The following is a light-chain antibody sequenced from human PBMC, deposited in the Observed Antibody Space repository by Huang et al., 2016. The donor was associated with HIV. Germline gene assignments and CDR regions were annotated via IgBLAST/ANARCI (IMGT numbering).Light chain of an antibody. CDR3: QQYGSSIN. J-gene: IGKJ5*01. CDR1: QSVSSSY. V-gene: IGKV3-20*01. CDR2: GAS. Sequence: EIVLTQSPGTLSLSPGERATLSCRASQSVSSSYLGWYQQKPGQAPRLLIYGASSRATGIPDRFSGSGSGTDFTLTISRLETEDFAVYFCQQYGSSINFGQGTRLEIK.